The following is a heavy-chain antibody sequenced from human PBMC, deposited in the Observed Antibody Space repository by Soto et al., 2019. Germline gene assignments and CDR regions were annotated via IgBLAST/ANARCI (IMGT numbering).Heavy chain of an antibody. V-gene: IGHV4-61*01. CDR2: VYFSGSA. CDR1: GGSVAVCNFY. Sequence: LYIGCGVCGGSVAVCNFYWTWIREPPQRGLEWIGYVYFSGSANYNPSLQSRVTISVDTSKDQFSLKLTSVTAADTAVYFCARARLSCSGDSCWPPGFGPWGQGTQVTVSS. J-gene: IGHJ5*02. D-gene: IGHD2-15*01. CDR3: ARARLSCSGDSCWPPGFGP.